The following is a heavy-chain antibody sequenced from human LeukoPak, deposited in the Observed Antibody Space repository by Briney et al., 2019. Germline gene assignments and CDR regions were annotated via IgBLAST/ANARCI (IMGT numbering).Heavy chain of an antibody. V-gene: IGHV3-23*01. D-gene: IGHD3-16*02. J-gene: IGHJ4*02. CDR3: AKVEDDYVWGSYRTFDY. Sequence: GGSLRPSCAASGFTFSSYAMSWVRQAPGKGLEWVSAISGSGGSTYYADSVKGRFTISRDNSKNTLYLQMNSLRAEDTAVYYCAKVEDDYVWGSYRTFDYWGQGTLVTVSS. CDR1: GFTFSSYA. CDR2: ISGSGGST.